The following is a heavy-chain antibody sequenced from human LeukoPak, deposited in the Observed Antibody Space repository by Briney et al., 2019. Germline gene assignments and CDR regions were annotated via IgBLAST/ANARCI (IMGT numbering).Heavy chain of an antibody. D-gene: IGHD2-2*01. CDR3: ASELRASSPGRY. J-gene: IGHJ4*02. CDR2: INQDGSET. CDR1: GLTFSNYW. V-gene: IGHV3-7*01. Sequence: GGSLTLSCAAYGLTFSNYWMSWLRQPPGKGLAWVANINQDGSETYYVKSESGRSTISRENAKNSLYLQSTILSVEATVVYCCASELRASSPGRYWGQGTLVTVSS.